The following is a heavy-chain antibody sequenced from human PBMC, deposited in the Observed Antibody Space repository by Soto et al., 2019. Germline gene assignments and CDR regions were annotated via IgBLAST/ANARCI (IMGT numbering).Heavy chain of an antibody. Sequence: SETLSLTCFVSGDSIGSYYWSWIRQPPGKGLEWIGYVFYSGYTNYNPSFKSRITISVDTSKNQFSLKLSSVTAADTAVYFRARSGTSRGPGTARLDYWGQGTLVTVSS. CDR1: GDSIGSYY. CDR2: VFYSGYT. V-gene: IGHV4-59*12. CDR3: ARSGTSRGPGTARLDY. J-gene: IGHJ4*02. D-gene: IGHD3-10*01.